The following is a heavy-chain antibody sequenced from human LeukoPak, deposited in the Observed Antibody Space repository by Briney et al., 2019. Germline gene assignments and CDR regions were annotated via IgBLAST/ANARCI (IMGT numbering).Heavy chain of an antibody. J-gene: IGHJ4*02. V-gene: IGHV4-39*01. CDR3: ARQVKVIIPISYFDY. CDR1: GGSISSSSYY. D-gene: IGHD3-3*01. CDR2: IYYSGST. Sequence: SETLSLTCTVSGGSISSSSYYWGWLRQPPGKGLEWSGSIYYSGSTYYNPSLKSRATISVDTSKNQFSLKLSSVTAADTPVYYCARQVKVIIPISYFDYWGQGTLVTVSS.